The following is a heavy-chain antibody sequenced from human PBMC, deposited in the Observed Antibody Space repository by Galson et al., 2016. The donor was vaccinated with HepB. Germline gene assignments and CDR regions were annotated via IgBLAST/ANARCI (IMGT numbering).Heavy chain of an antibody. V-gene: IGHV4-59*01. CDR2: ISHTGST. D-gene: IGHD3-22*01. CDR1: GGSINPYY. Sequence: SETLSLTCTVSGGSINPYYWTWIRQTPGKGLEWIGYISHTGSTHYTPSLKSRVTISVDTSKNQFSLKLSSVTAADTAVYYCARMSYFDISGYDYYFDYWGQGTLVTVSS. CDR3: ARMSYFDISGYDYYFDY. J-gene: IGHJ4*02.